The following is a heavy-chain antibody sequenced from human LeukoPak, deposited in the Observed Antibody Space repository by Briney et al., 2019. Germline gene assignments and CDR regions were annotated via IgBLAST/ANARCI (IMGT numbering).Heavy chain of an antibody. CDR3: ASSGGGPYYYDSSGYYS. Sequence: GASVKVSRKASGYTFTSYDINWVRQATGQGLEWMGWMNPNSGNTGYAQKFQGRVTMTRNTSISTAYMELSSLRSEDTAVYYCASSGGGPYYYDSSGYYSWGQGTLVTVSS. V-gene: IGHV1-8*01. CDR1: GYTFTSYD. CDR2: MNPNSGNT. J-gene: IGHJ4*02. D-gene: IGHD3-22*01.